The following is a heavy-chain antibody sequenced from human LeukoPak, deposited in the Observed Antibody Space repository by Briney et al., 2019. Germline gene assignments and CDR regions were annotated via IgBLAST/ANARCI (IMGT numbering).Heavy chain of an antibody. CDR2: IRYDGSNK. D-gene: IGHD1-26*01. CDR1: GFSFRSYN. CDR3: AKDREATFDY. J-gene: IGHJ4*02. V-gene: IGHV3-30*02. Sequence: PGGSLRLSCAASGFSFRSYNMNWVRQAPGKGLEWVAFIRYDGSNKYYADSVKGRFTISRDNSKNTLYLQMNSLRAEDTAVYYCAKDREATFDYWGQGTLVTVSS.